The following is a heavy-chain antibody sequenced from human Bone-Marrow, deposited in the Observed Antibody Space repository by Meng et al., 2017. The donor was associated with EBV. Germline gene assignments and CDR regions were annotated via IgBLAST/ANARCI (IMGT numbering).Heavy chain of an antibody. CDR1: GGSISSSSYY. CDR2: IYYSGST. Sequence: QLPLQEAGPGLVKPSETLSLTCTVSGGSISSSSYYWGWIRQPPGKGLEWIGSIYYSGSTYYNPSLKSRVTISVDTSKNQFSLKLSSVTAADTAVYYCARVVAAIDYWGQGTLVTVSS. D-gene: IGHD2-15*01. J-gene: IGHJ4*02. V-gene: IGHV4-39*07. CDR3: ARVVAAIDY.